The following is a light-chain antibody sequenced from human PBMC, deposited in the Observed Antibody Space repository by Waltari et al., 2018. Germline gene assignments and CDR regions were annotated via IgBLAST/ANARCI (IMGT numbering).Light chain of an antibody. CDR1: QSVTTS. CDR3: QQSHSPPFT. CDR2: AAS. V-gene: IGKV1-39*01. J-gene: IGKJ3*01. Sequence: DIQMTQSPASLAASCGDRVTITCRPSQSVTTSLNWYQQKSGEPPKLLISAASSFQSGVPSRFSGSGSGTDFTLTITHLQPEDVATYFCQQSHSPPFTFGPGTKV.